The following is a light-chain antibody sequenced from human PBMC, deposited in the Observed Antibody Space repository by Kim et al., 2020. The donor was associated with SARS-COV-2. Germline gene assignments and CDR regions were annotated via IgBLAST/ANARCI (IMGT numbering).Light chain of an antibody. CDR3: QAWDSSTDV. CDR2: QDS. J-gene: IGLJ1*01. CDR1: KLGDKY. Sequence: VYPGQTASIPCSGDKLGDKYACWYQQKPGQSPGLVIYQDSKRPSGIPERFSGSNSGNTATLTISGTQAMDEADYYCQAWDSSTDVFGTGTKVTVL. V-gene: IGLV3-1*01.